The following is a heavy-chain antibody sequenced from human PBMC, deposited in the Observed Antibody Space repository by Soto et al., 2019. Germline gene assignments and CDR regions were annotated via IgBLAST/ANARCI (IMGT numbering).Heavy chain of an antibody. V-gene: IGHV3-23*01. Sequence: GGSLRLSCAASGFTFSSYAMSWVRQAPGKGLEWVSAISGSGGSTYYADSVKGRFTISRDNSKNTLYLQMNSLRAEDTAVYYCAKEGKTRIADRRDYYYGMHVWGQGTTVTVSS. CDR3: AKEGKTRIADRRDYYYGMHV. CDR1: GFTFSSYA. D-gene: IGHD6-6*01. J-gene: IGHJ6*02. CDR2: ISGSGGST.